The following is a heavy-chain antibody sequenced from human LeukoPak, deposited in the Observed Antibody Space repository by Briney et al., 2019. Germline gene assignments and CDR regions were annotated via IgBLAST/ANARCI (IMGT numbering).Heavy chain of an antibody. Sequence: SQTLSLTCAISGDSVSSNSAAWNWIRQSPSRGLEWLGRTYYRSKWYNDYAVSVKSRITINPDTSKNQFSLQLNSVTPGDTAVYYCARDRGLSDYGGNSHYYYYMDVWGKGTTVTVSS. CDR3: ARDRGLSDYGGNSHYYYYMDV. CDR2: TYYRSKWYN. V-gene: IGHV6-1*01. D-gene: IGHD4-23*01. J-gene: IGHJ6*03. CDR1: GDSVSSNSAA.